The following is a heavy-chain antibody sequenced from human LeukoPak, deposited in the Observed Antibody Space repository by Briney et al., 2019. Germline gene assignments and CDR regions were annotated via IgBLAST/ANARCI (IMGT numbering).Heavy chain of an antibody. CDR3: AGRLTYCSSTSCFNP. J-gene: IGHJ5*02. CDR2: ISYDGSNK. CDR1: GFTFSSYG. D-gene: IGHD2-2*01. V-gene: IGHV3-30*03. Sequence: GGSLGLSCAASGFTFSSYGMHWVRQAPGKGLEWVAVISYDGSNKYYADSVKGRFTISRDNSKNTLYLQMNSLRAEDTAVYYCAGRLTYCSSTSCFNPWGQGTLVTVSS.